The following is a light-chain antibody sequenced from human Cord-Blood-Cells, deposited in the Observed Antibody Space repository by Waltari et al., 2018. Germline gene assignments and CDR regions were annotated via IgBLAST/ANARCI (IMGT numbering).Light chain of an antibody. J-gene: IGKJ2*01. CDR1: QSGSSSY. V-gene: IGKV3-20*01. CDR2: GAS. CDR3: QQYGSSPYT. Sequence: EIVLTQSPVTLSLSPGERSTFSCRASQSGSSSYLAWYLQKPGQAPRPLIYGASSRDTGIPDRFSGSGSGTDFTLTISRLEPEDIAVYYCQQYGSSPYTFGQGTKLEIK.